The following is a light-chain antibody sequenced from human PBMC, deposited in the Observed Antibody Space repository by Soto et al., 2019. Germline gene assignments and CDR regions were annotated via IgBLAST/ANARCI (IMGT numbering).Light chain of an antibody. J-gene: IGLJ2*01. Sequence: QSVLTQPPSVSGAPGQRVTISCTGSRSNLGAGHDVHWYQQLPGAAPKLLIYGNTNRPSGVPERFSGSKSGTSASLAITGRHTGDEADYYCQSSGRTVGVYVVFGGGTQLTVL. V-gene: IGLV1-40*01. CDR2: GNT. CDR1: RSNLGAGHD. CDR3: QSSGRTVGVYVV.